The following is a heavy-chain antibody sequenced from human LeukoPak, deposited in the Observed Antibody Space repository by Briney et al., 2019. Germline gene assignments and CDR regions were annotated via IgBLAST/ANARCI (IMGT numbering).Heavy chain of an antibody. J-gene: IGHJ5*02. CDR3: ARKAPSTVTPDNWFDP. CDR1: GGSISSYY. CDR2: IYYSGST. D-gene: IGHD4-11*01. Sequence: SETLSLTCTVSGGSISSYYWSWIPQPPGKGLEWIGYIYYSGSTNYNPSLKSRVTISVDTSKNQFSLKLSSVTAADTAVYYCARKAPSTVTPDNWFDPWGQGTLVTVSS. V-gene: IGHV4-59*01.